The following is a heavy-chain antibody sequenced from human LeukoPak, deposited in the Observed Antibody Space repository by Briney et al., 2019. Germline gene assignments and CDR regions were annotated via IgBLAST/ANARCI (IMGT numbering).Heavy chain of an antibody. V-gene: IGHV3-7*01. CDR3: ARDLREFDY. Sequence: PGGSLRPSCAASGSTFSSYAMSWVRQAPGKGLEWVANIKQDGSEKYYVDSVKGRFTISRDNAKNSLYLQMNSLRAEDTAVYYCARDLREFDYWGQGTLVTVSS. D-gene: IGHD3-16*01. CDR2: IKQDGSEK. J-gene: IGHJ4*02. CDR1: GSTFSSYA.